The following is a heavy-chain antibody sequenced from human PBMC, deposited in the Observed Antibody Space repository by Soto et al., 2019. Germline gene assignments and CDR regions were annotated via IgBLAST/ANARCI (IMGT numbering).Heavy chain of an antibody. CDR3: ARDWDYYDSSGYYQHPY. J-gene: IGHJ4*02. CDR2: ISFSGDYI. Sequence: GGSLRLSCAVSGFPLEKYGMNWVRQAPGKGLEWVSSISFSGDYIYYADSVKGRFTISRDNAKNSLYLQMNSLRAEDTAVYYCARDWDYYDSSGYYQHPYWGQGTLVTVSS. V-gene: IGHV3-21*01. D-gene: IGHD3-22*01. CDR1: GFPLEKYG.